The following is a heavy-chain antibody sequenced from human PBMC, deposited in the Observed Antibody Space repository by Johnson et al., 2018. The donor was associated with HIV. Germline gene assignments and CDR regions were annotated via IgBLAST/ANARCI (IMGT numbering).Heavy chain of an antibody. CDR2: IHYDGSNK. D-gene: IGHD4-17*01. V-gene: IGHV3-33*08. Sequence: QVQLVESGGGVVQPGRSLRLSCAASGFTFSSYGMHWVRQAPGKGLEWVAFIHYDGSNKYYADSVKGRFTISRDNSKNMLYLQMNSLRAEDTAVYYCARGGYGEVFDIWGQGTTVTVS. CDR1: GFTFSSYG. J-gene: IGHJ3*02. CDR3: ARGGYGEVFDI.